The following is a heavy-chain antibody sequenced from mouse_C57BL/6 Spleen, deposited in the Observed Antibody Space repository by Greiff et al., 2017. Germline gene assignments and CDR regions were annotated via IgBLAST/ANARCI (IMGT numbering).Heavy chain of an antibody. Sequence: VQLQQSGAELVKPGASVKLSCTASGFNIKDYYMHWVKQRTEQGLEWIGRIDPEDGETKYAPKFQGKATITADTSSNTAYLQRSSLTSEVTAVYYGARAPYYGSSYDYFDYWGQGTTLTVSS. D-gene: IGHD1-1*01. CDR2: IDPEDGET. V-gene: IGHV14-2*01. J-gene: IGHJ2*01. CDR3: ARAPYYGSSYDYFDY. CDR1: GFNIKDYY.